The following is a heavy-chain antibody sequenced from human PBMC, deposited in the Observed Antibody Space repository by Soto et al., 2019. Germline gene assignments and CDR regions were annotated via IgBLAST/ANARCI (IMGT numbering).Heavy chain of an antibody. J-gene: IGHJ4*02. CDR1: GGSFSGYY. CDR2: IIHTGST. CDR3: ARVGQPPSDY. V-gene: IGHV4-34*12. D-gene: IGHD2-2*01. Sequence: PSETLSLTCAVSGGSFSGYYWSWIRQPPGKGLEWIGEIIHTGSTNYNPSLKSRITISVDTSKKQFSLKLSSVTAADPAVYYCARVGQPPSDYWAQGTLVTVSS.